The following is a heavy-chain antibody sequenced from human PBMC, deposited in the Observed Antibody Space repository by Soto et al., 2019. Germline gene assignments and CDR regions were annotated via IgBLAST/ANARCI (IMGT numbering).Heavy chain of an antibody. D-gene: IGHD5-18*01. CDR3: ARHRYSYGVYYFDY. CDR2: IYYSGST. V-gene: IGHV4-59*08. J-gene: IGHJ4*02. CDR1: GGSISNYY. Sequence: QVQLQESGPGLVKPSETLSLTCIVSGGSISNYYWSWIRQPPGKGLEWIGYIYYSGSTNYNPSLTSRVTISVDTPKNQFSLKLSSVPAADTAVYYCARHRYSYGVYYFDYWGQGTLVTVSS.